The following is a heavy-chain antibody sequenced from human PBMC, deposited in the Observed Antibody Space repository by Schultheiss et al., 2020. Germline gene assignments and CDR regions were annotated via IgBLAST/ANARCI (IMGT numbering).Heavy chain of an antibody. V-gene: IGHV5-51*01. CDR3: ARLLGSSSSPADY. D-gene: IGHD6-6*01. CDR2: IYPRDSDT. J-gene: IGHJ4*02. Sequence: GESLKISCQDSGYSFTNYWIGWVRQMPGKGLEWMGTIYPRDSDTRYSPSFEGQVTISADKSINTACLQWSSLKASDTAMYFCARLLGSSSSPADYWGQGTLVTVSS. CDR1: GYSFTNYW.